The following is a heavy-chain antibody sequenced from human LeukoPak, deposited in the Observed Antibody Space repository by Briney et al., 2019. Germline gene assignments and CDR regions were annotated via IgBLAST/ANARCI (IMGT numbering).Heavy chain of an antibody. Sequence: AATVKVSCKASGYTFTSYGISWVRQPPGQGLEWMGWISAYNGNTNYAQKLQGRVTMTTDTSTSTAYMELRSLRSDDTAVYYCAREVVPAAINFDCGDGGTLVTVSA. CDR2: ISAYNGNT. V-gene: IGHV1-18*01. CDR3: AREVVPAAINFDC. D-gene: IGHD2-2*02. CDR1: GYTFTSYG. J-gene: IGHJ4*02.